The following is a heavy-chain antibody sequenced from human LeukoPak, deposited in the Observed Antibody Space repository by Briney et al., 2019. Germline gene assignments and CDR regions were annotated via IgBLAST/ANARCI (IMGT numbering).Heavy chain of an antibody. D-gene: IGHD6-13*01. CDR3: ARHEPYSSSWYMRNWFDP. CDR2: IYYSGST. J-gene: IGHJ5*02. V-gene: IGHV4-59*08. CDR1: GGSFSSYY. Sequence: PSETLSLTCTVSGGSFSSYYWSWIRQPPGKGLEWIGYIYYSGSTNYNLSLKSRVTISVDTSKNQFSLKLSSVTAADTAVYYCARHEPYSSSWYMRNWFDPWGQGTLVTVSS.